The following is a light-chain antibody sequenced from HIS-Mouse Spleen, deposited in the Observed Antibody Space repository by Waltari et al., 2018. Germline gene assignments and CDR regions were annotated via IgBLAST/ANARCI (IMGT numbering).Light chain of an antibody. CDR3: YSTDSSGNHRV. CDR1: ALPKKY. J-gene: IGLJ2*01. V-gene: IGLV3-10*01. CDR2: EDS. Sequence: SYELTQPPSVSVSPGQTARITCSVDALPKKYAYVYQQKSVQAPVMVIYEDSKRPSGIPERFSGSSSGTMATLTISGAQVEDEADYYCYSTDSSGNHRVFGGGTKLTVL.